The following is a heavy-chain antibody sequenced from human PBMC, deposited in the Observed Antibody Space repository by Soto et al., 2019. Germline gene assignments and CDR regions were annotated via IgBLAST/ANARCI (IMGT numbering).Heavy chain of an antibody. CDR3: VKQGLGRLHGLVDV. Sequence: SETLSLTCTVSGGSISSGGYYWTWIRQHPGKGLEGIGYNYYSGITYYNPSLQSRVTISLDTSKNQFSLKLSSVTAAATAVYYCVKQGLGRLHGLVDVWGQGTTVTVSS. CDR2: NYYSGIT. J-gene: IGHJ6*02. CDR1: GGSISSGGYY. V-gene: IGHV4-31*03. D-gene: IGHD4-4*01.